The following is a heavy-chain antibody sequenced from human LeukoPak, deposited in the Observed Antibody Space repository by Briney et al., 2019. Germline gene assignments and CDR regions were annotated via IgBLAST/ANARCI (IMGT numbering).Heavy chain of an antibody. Sequence: PGGPLRLSCAASGFTFSSYAMSWVRQAPGKGLEWVSSISGSAAGTYYADSVKGRFTISRDNSNNTLYLQMSSLRAEDTAVYYCARSAATTITTSALNWFDPWGQGTLVTVSS. J-gene: IGHJ5*02. V-gene: IGHV3-23*01. CDR2: ISGSAAGT. CDR1: GFTFSSYA. D-gene: IGHD4-11*01. CDR3: ARSAATTITTSALNWFDP.